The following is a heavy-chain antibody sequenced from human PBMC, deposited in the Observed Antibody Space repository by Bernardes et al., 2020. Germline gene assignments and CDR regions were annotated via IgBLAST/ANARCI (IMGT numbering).Heavy chain of an antibody. V-gene: IGHV3-74*01. CDR3: ARDSGVATS. CDR2: INRDGRRT. D-gene: IGHD5-12*01. Sequence: GGSLRLSCAASGFIFRSYWMHWVRQAPGKGLVWVSRINRDGRRTSHADSVKGRFTISRDNAKNTLYLQMNSLRAEDTAVYYCARDSGVATSWGQGTMVTVSS. CDR1: GFIFRSYW. J-gene: IGHJ3*01.